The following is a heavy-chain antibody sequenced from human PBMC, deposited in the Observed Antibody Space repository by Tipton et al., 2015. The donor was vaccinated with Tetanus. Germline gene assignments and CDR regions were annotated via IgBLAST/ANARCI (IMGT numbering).Heavy chain of an antibody. CDR1: GDSISSGNYR. CDR3: TRHVVVAVPRWFDP. D-gene: IGHD2-2*01. CDR2: IYHTGTT. V-gene: IGHV4-30-4*01. Sequence: TLSLTCTVSGDSISSGNYRYNWIRQLPGKGLEWIGYIYHTGTTYYNPSFKSRVSISIDTSKNQFSLKLRSVTAADTAVYYCTRHVVVAVPRWFDPWGQGTLVTVSS. J-gene: IGHJ5*02.